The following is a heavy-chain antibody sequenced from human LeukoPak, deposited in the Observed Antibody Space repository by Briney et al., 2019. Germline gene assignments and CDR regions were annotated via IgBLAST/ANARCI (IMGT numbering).Heavy chain of an antibody. CDR2: INPNSGGT. V-gene: IGHV1-2*02. J-gene: IGHJ4*02. Sequence: ASVKVSCKASGYTFTGYYMHWVRQAPGQGLEWMGWINPNSGGTNYAQKFQGRVTMTRDTSISTVYMELNRLRSDDTAIYYCARDQNDYGDYNYWGQGTLVTVSS. D-gene: IGHD4-17*01. CDR1: GYTFTGYY. CDR3: ARDQNDYGDYNY.